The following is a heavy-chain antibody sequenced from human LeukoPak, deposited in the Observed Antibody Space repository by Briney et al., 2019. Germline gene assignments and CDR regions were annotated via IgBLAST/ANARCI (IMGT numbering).Heavy chain of an antibody. Sequence: GGSLRLSCAASGFSFSNAWMNWVRQAPGKGLEWLGRIKSKIDGGTTDYAAPVKGRFTISRDDSKDTLHLQINDLKTENTAVYFCTTPRGGSAFYSYFGLDVWGPGTTVTVSS. J-gene: IGHJ6*02. CDR3: TTPRGGSAFYSYFGLDV. D-gene: IGHD1-26*01. CDR2: IKSKIDGGTT. V-gene: IGHV3-15*01. CDR1: GFSFSNAW.